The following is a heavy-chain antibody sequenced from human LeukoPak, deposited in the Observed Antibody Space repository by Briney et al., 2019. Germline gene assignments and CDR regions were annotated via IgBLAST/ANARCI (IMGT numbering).Heavy chain of an antibody. J-gene: IGHJ4*02. CDR3: ARLADYYDSSGYSYYFDY. CDR2: IYYSGST. CDR1: GGSISSGGYY. V-gene: IGHV4-31*03. D-gene: IGHD3-22*01. Sequence: PSQTLSLTCTVSGGSISSGGYYWNWIRQHPGKGLEWIGYIYYSGSTYYNPSLKSRVTISVDTSKNQFSLKLSSVTAADTAVYYCARLADYYDSSGYSYYFDYWGQGTLVTVSS.